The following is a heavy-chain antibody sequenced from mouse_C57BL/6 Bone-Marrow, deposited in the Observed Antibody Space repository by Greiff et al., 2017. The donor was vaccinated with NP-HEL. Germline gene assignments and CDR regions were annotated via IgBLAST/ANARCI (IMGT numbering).Heavy chain of an antibody. J-gene: IGHJ3*01. CDR2: ISSGSSTI. V-gene: IGHV5-17*01. Sequence: EVHLVESGGGLVKPGGSLKLSCAASGFTFSDYGMHWVRQAPEKGLEWVAYISSGSSTIYYADTVKGRFTISRDNAKNILFLQMTSLRSEDTAMYYCAREGELGPFAYWGQGTLVTVSA. CDR3: AREGELGPFAY. CDR1: GFTFSDYG. D-gene: IGHD4-1*01.